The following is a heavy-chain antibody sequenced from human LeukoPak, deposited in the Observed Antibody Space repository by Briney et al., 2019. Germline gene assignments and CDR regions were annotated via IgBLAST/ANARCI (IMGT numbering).Heavy chain of an antibody. Sequence: GGSLRLSCEVSGFIFSNYGMHWVRQAPGKGLEWVALIWYDGRTKFHADSVKGRFTISRDNSANTLYLQMSSLRVEDTAVYYCARDSGGSNSGWFDPWGQGTLVTVSS. J-gene: IGHJ5*02. CDR1: GFIFSNYG. CDR2: IWYDGRTK. D-gene: IGHD3-16*01. V-gene: IGHV3-33*01. CDR3: ARDSGGSNSGWFDP.